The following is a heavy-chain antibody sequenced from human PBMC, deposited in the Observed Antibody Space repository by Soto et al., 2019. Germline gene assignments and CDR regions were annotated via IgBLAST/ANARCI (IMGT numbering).Heavy chain of an antibody. CDR3: ARWDYDYVWGSYRLHYGMDV. V-gene: IGHV4-61*01. Sequence: SETLSLTCTVSGGSVSSGSYYWSWIRQPPGKGLEWIGYIYYSGSTNYNPSLKSRVTISVDTSKNQFSLKLSSVTAADTAVYYCARWDYDYVWGSYRLHYGMDVWGQGTTVTVSS. D-gene: IGHD3-16*02. CDR2: IYYSGST. CDR1: GGSVSSGSYY. J-gene: IGHJ6*02.